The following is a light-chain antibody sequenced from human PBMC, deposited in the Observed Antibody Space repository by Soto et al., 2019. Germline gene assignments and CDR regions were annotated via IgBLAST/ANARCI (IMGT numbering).Light chain of an antibody. CDR3: QQYNNWPPVT. J-gene: IGKJ1*01. CDR1: QSVSSN. Sequence: ERVMTQFPATLSVSPGERATLSCRASQSVSSNLAWYQQKPGQAPRLLIYGASTRATGIPARFSGSGSGTEFTLTISSLQSEDFAVYYCQQYNNWPPVTFGQGTKVDIK. CDR2: GAS. V-gene: IGKV3-15*01.